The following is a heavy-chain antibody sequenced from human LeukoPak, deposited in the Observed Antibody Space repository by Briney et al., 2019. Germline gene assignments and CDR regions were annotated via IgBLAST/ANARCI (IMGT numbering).Heavy chain of an antibody. Sequence: GGSLRLSCAASGFTFSSYSMNWVRQAPGKGLEWVSSISSSGSYIYYADSVKGRFTISRDNAKNSLYLQMNSLRAEDTAVYYCARIGPGYYYDSSGRDDAFDIWGQGTMVTVSS. D-gene: IGHD3-22*01. J-gene: IGHJ3*02. V-gene: IGHV3-21*01. CDR3: ARIGPGYYYDSSGRDDAFDI. CDR2: ISSSGSYI. CDR1: GFTFSSYS.